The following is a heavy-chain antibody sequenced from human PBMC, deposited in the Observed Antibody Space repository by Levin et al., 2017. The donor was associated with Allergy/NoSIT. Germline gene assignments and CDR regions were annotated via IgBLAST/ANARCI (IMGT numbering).Heavy chain of an antibody. V-gene: IGHV3-7*01. J-gene: IGHJ4*02. Sequence: GGSLRLSCAASGFTFSSYWMSWVRQAPGKGLEWVANIKQDGSEKYYVDSVKGRFTISRDNAKNSLYLQMNSLRAEDTAVYYCASLAVVVAAQTDYWGQGTLVTVSS. CDR3: ASLAVVVAAQTDY. CDR2: IKQDGSEK. CDR1: GFTFSSYW. D-gene: IGHD2-15*01.